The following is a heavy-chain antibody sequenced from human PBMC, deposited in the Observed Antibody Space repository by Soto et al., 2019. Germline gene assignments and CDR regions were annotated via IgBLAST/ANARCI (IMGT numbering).Heavy chain of an antibody. CDR3: ASEGYGDNWNYYFDY. D-gene: IGHD1-7*01. V-gene: IGHV4-39*01. Sequence: SETLSLTCTVSGGSISSSSYYWGWIRQPPGKGLEWIGSIYYSGSTYYNPSLKSRVTISVDTSKNQFSLKLSSVTAADTAVYYCASEGYGDNWNYYFDYWGQGTLVTVSS. CDR1: GGSISSSSYY. CDR2: IYYSGST. J-gene: IGHJ4*02.